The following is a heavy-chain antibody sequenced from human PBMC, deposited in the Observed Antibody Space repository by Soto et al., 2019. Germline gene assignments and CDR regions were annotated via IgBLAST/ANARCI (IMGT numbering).Heavy chain of an antibody. CDR2: INSDGSST. CDR1: GFTFSSSW. V-gene: IGHV3-74*01. Sequence: EVQLVESGGGLVQPGGSLRLSCAASGFTFSSSWMHWVRQAPGKGLGWVSRINSDGSSTFYADSVKGRFTISRDNAKNTLYLQMNSLRADDTAVYYCASSLLTPFDYWGQGTLVTVSS. CDR3: ASSLLTPFDY. D-gene: IGHD7-27*01. J-gene: IGHJ4*02.